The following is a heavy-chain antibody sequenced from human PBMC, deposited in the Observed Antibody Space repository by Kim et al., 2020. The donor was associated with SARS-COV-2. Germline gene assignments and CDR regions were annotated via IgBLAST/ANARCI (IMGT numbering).Heavy chain of an antibody. J-gene: IGHJ4*02. CDR2: ISSSSSYI. V-gene: IGHV3-21*01. CDR1: GFTFSSYS. CDR3: AREFVIAAAGSPEYYFDY. Sequence: GGSLRLSCAASGFTFSSYSMNWVRQAPGKGLEWVSSISSSSSYIYYADSVKGRFTISRDNAKNSLYLQMNSLRAEDTAVYYCAREFVIAAAGSPEYYFDYWGQGTLVTVSS. D-gene: IGHD6-13*01.